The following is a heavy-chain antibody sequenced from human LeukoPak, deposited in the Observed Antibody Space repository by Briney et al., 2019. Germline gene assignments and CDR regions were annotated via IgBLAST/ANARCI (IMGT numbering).Heavy chain of an antibody. V-gene: IGHV1-2*02. D-gene: IGHD2-2*01. CDR1: GYTFTGYY. CDR2: INPNSGGT. CDR3: ARSLPPWSSCYEQNTCAAFDI. J-gene: IGHJ3*02. Sequence: GASVKVSCKASGYTFTGYYMHWVRQAPGQGLEWMGWINPNSGGTNYAQKFQGRVTMTRDTSISTAYMELSRLRSDDTAVYYCARSLPPWSSCYEQNTCAAFDIWGQGTMVTVSS.